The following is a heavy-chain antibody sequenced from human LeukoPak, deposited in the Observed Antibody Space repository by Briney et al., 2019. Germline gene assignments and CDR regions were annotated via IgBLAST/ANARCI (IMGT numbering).Heavy chain of an antibody. V-gene: IGHV3-30*02. J-gene: IGHJ5*02. CDR3: AKPHDSSGYHYQYNWFDP. CDR2: IRYDGSNK. CDR1: GFTSSSYG. Sequence: GGSLRLSCAASGFTSSSYGMHWVRQAPGKGLEWVAFIRYDGSNKYYADSVKGRFTISRDNSKNTLYLQMNSLRAEDTAVYYCAKPHDSSGYHYQYNWFDPWGQGTLVTVSS. D-gene: IGHD3-22*01.